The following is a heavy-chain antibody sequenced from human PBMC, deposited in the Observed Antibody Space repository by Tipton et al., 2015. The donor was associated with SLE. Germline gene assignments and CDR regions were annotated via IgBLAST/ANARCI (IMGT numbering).Heavy chain of an antibody. CDR1: GGSISSHY. V-gene: IGHV4-59*11. D-gene: IGHD1-14*01. Sequence: TLSLTCTVSGGSISSHYWSWIRQPPGKGLEWIGYIYYSGSTKNNPSLKSRVTISVDTSKNQFSLKLSSVTAADTAVYYCATGDLTEYFQHWGQGTLVTVSS. CDR2: IYYSGST. CDR3: ATGDLTEYFQH. J-gene: IGHJ1*01.